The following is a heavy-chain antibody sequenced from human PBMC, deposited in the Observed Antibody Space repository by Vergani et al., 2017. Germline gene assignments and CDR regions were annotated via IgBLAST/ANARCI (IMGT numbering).Heavy chain of an antibody. J-gene: IGHJ4*02. D-gene: IGHD4-17*01. CDR2: IIPIFGTA. CDR3: ARGGLPSFDYGDYEPSRHKHYFDY. Sequence: QVQLVQSGAEVKKPGSSVKVSCKASGGTFSSYAISWVRQAPGQGLEWMGGIIPIFGTANYAQKFQGRVTITADESTSTAYMELSSLRSEDTAVYYCARGGLPSFDYGDYEPSRHKHYFDYWGQGTLVTVSS. V-gene: IGHV1-69*01. CDR1: GGTFSSYA.